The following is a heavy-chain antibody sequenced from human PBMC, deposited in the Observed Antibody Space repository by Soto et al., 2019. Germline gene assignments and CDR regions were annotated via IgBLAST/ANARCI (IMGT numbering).Heavy chain of an antibody. J-gene: IGHJ4*02. CDR3: ARRGSGSYYDY. CDR1: GFTFSSYA. CDR2: ISGSGGST. D-gene: IGHD1-26*01. Sequence: EVQLLESGGGLVQPGGSLRLSCAASGFTFSSYAMRWVRQAPGKGLEWVSAISGSGGSTYYADTVKGRFTISRDNSKNTLYLQMNSLRAEDTAVYYCARRGSGSYYDYWGQGTLVTVSS. V-gene: IGHV3-23*01.